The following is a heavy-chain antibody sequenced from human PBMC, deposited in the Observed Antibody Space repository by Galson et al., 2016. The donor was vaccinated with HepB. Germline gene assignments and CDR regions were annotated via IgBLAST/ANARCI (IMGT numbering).Heavy chain of an antibody. D-gene: IGHD6-19*01. V-gene: IGHV5-51*01. J-gene: IGHJ6*02. Sequence: QSGAEVTKPGESLKISCKGSRYSFTNYWIGWVRQMPGEGPEWMGIIYPDDSDTIYSPSFQGQVTISADRSINTAYLQWSSLKASDTAMYYCARHYTSGVKQDYYYYGMDVWGQGTTVTVSS. CDR1: RYSFTNYW. CDR2: IYPDDSDT. CDR3: ARHYTSGVKQDYYYYGMDV.